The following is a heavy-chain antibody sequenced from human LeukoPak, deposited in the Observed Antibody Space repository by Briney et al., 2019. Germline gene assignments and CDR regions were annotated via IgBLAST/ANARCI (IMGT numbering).Heavy chain of an antibody. V-gene: IGHV3-11*04. CDR3: ARAITMIVVVIEFDAFDI. Sequence: AGGSLRLSCAASGFTFSDYYMSWIRQAPEKGLEWVSYISSSGSTIYYADSVKGRFTISRDNAKNSLYLQMNSLRAEDTAVYYCARAITMIVVVIEFDAFDIWGQGTMVTVSS. CDR2: ISSSGSTI. CDR1: GFTFSDYY. D-gene: IGHD3-22*01. J-gene: IGHJ3*02.